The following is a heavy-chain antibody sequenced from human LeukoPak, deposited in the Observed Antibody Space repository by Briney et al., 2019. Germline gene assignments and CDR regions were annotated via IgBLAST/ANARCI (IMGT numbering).Heavy chain of an antibody. D-gene: IGHD5-18*01. V-gene: IGHV4-39*07. CDR2: IYYSGST. J-gene: IGHJ5*02. CDR1: GGSISSSSYY. Sequence: PSETLSLTCTVSGGSISSSSYYWGWIRQPPGKGLEWIGSIYYSGSTYYNPSLKSRVTISVDTSKNQFSLKLSSVTAADTAVYYCARGQLWLDPWGQGTLVTVSS. CDR3: ARGQLWLDP.